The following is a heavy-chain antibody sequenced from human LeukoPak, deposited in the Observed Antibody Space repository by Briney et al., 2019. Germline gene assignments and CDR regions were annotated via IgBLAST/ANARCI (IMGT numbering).Heavy chain of an antibody. CDR3: AKDSKTYYYGSGSSYYFDY. V-gene: IGHV3-9*01. CDR2: ISWNSGSI. J-gene: IGHJ4*02. CDR1: GFTFDDYA. Sequence: GGSLRPSCAASGFTFDDYAMHWVRQAPGKGLEWVSGISWNSGSIGYADSVKGRFTISRDNAKNSLYLQMNSLRAEDTALYYCAKDSKTYYYGSGSSYYFDYWGQGTLVTVSS. D-gene: IGHD3-10*01.